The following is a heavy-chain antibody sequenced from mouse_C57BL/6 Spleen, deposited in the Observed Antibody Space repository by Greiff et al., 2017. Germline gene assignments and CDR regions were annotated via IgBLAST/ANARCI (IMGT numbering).Heavy chain of an antibody. CDR1: GYTFTSYW. CDR2: IYPGSGST. Sequence: QVQLQQPGAELVKPGASVQMSCKASGYTFTSYWLTWVKQRPGQGLEWIGDIYPGSGSTNYNEKFKSKATLTVDTSSSTAYMQLSSLTSEDSAVYYCARGGHYYGSSYGAMDYWGQGSSVTGSS. CDR3: ARGGHYYGSSYGAMDY. D-gene: IGHD1-1*01. J-gene: IGHJ4*01. V-gene: IGHV1-55*01.